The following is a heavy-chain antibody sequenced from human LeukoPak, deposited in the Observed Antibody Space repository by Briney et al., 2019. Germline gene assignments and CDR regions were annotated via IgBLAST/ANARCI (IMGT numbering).Heavy chain of an antibody. CDR1: GFTFSSLH. Sequence: GGSLRLSCAASGFTFSSLHMTWVRQAPGKGLEWVSAISSSGGSTYYADSVKGRFTVSRDNAKNSLYLQMNSLRAEDTAVYYCASIAVADPFDYWGQGTLVTVSS. CDR2: ISSSGGST. CDR3: ASIAVADPFDY. J-gene: IGHJ4*02. D-gene: IGHD6-19*01. V-gene: IGHV3-23*01.